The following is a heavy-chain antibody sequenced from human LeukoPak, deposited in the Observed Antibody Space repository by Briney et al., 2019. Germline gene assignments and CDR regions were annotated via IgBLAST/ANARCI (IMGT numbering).Heavy chain of an antibody. J-gene: IGHJ4*02. Sequence: SETLSLTCTVSCGSISSYYWSWIRQPPGKGLEWIGYIYYSGSTNYNPSLKSRVTISVDTSKNQFSLKLSSVTAADTAVYYCASLTGYCSGGSCYTWGQGTLVTVSS. D-gene: IGHD2-15*01. CDR1: CGSISSYY. CDR2: IYYSGST. CDR3: ASLTGYCSGGSCYT. V-gene: IGHV4-59*01.